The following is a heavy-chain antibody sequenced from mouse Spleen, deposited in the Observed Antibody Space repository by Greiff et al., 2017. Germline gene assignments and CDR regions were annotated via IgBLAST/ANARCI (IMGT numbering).Heavy chain of an antibody. CDR2: IYPGNVNT. CDR1: GHTFTSYY. J-gene: IGHJ2*01. D-gene: IGHD2-1*01. CDR3: ARWGNYPYYFDY. Sequence: QVQLQQSGPELVKPGASVRISCKASGHTFTSYYIHWVKQRPGQGLEWIGWIYPGNVNTKYNEKFKGKATLTADKSSSTAYMQLSSLTSEDSAVYFCARWGNYPYYFDYWGQGTTLTVSS. V-gene: IGHV1S56*01.